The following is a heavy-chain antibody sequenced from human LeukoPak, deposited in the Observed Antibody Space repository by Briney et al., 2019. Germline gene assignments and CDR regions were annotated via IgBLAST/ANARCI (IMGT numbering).Heavy chain of an antibody. Sequence: GASVKVSCKASGYTFTSYDINWVRQATGQGLEWMGWMNPNSGNTGYAQKFQGRVTMTRNTSISTAYMELSSLRSEDTAVYYCARGKAGITMIVVVIKDYYYGMDVWGQGTTGTVSS. CDR2: MNPNSGNT. CDR1: GYTFTSYD. J-gene: IGHJ6*02. V-gene: IGHV1-8*01. CDR3: ARGKAGITMIVVVIKDYYYGMDV. D-gene: IGHD3-22*01.